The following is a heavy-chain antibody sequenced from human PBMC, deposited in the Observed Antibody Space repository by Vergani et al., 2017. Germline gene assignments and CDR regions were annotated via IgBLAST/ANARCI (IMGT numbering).Heavy chain of an antibody. CDR3: TTDFSYSNQLGEPPYYFDY. CDR2: IKSKTDGGTT. Sequence: EVQLVESGGGLVKPGGSLRLSCAASGFTFSNAWMSWVRQAPGKGLEWVGRIKSKTDGGTTDYAAPVKGRFTIARDDSKNTLYLQMNSLKTEDTAVYYCTTDFSYSNQLGEPPYYFDYWGQGTLVTVSS. J-gene: IGHJ4*02. D-gene: IGHD4-11*01. CDR1: GFTFSNAW. V-gene: IGHV3-15*01.